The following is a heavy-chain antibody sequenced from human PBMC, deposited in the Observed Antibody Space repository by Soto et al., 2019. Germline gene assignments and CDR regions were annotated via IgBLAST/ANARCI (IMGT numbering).Heavy chain of an antibody. CDR3: ASGYSYLGVDY. Sequence: QVQLVESGGGVVQPGRSLRLSCAASGFTFSSYAMHWVRQAPGKVLEWVAVISYDGSNKYYADSVKGRFTISRDNSKNTLYLQMNSLRAEDTAVYYCASGYSYLGVDYWGQGTLVTVSS. CDR1: GFTFSSYA. V-gene: IGHV3-30-3*01. CDR2: ISYDGSNK. D-gene: IGHD5-18*01. J-gene: IGHJ4*02.